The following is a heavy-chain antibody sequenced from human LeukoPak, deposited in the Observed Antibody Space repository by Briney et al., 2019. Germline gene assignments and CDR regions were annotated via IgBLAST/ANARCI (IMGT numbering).Heavy chain of an antibody. CDR3: ARLRYYDSSGKENAFDI. D-gene: IGHD3-22*01. CDR1: GGTFSSYA. CDR2: IIPIFGTA. V-gene: IGHV1-69*13. Sequence: SVKVSCKASGGTFSSYAISWVRQAPGQGLEWMGGIIPIFGTANYAQKFQGRVTITADESTGTAYMELSSLRSEDTAVYYCARLRYYDSSGKENAFDIWGQGTMVTVSS. J-gene: IGHJ3*02.